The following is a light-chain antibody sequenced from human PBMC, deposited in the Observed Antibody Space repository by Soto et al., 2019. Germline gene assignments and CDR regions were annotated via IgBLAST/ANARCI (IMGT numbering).Light chain of an antibody. Sequence: QSVLTQPRSASGSPGQSITISCTGTISDVGGYNYVSWYQQHPAKAPKLIIFDVSKRPSGVPNRFSGSKSGNTASLTISGLRAEDEADYYCCSYVGRNTYVFGTGTKVNVL. CDR1: ISDVGGYNY. CDR2: DVS. CDR3: CSYVGRNTYV. J-gene: IGLJ1*01. V-gene: IGLV2-11*01.